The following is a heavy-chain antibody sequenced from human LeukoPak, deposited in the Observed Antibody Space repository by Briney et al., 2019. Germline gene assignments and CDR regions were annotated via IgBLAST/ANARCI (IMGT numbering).Heavy chain of an antibody. J-gene: IGHJ4*02. Sequence: GGSLRLSCAASGFAFNTYWMHWVRQAPGKGLVWVSHINPDGSQTNYADSVTGRFTISRDNAKNTLYLQMNSLRAEDTAVYYCARDPVRRDSYWGQGTLVTVSS. CDR3: ARDPVRRDSY. CDR1: GFAFNTYW. CDR2: INPDGSQT. D-gene: IGHD3-10*01. V-gene: IGHV3-74*01.